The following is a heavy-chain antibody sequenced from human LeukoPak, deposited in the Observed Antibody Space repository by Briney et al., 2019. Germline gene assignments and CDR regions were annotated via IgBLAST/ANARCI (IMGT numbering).Heavy chain of an antibody. CDR2: TKRKTDGGTT. V-gene: IGHV3-15*01. CDR3: TTGAVTDALNQEYFQH. D-gene: IGHD4-11*01. CDR1: GFTFSNAW. J-gene: IGHJ1*01. Sequence: GGSLRLSCAASGFTFSNAWMSWVRQAPGKGLEWVGRTKRKTDGGTTDYAAPVKGRFTISRDDSKNTLYLQMNSLKSEDTAVYYCTTGAVTDALNQEYFQHWGQGTLVTVSS.